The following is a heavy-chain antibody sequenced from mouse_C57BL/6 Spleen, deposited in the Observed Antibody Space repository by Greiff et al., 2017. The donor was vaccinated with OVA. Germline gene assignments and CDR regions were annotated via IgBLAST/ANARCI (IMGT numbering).Heavy chain of an antibody. Sequence: QVQLQQPGAELVRPGSSVKLSCKASGYTFTSYWMHWVKQRPIQGLEWIGNIDPSDSETHYNQKFKDKATLTVDKSSSTAYMQLSSLTSEDSAVYYCARGEGLRTWYFDVWGTGTTVTVSS. CDR3: ARGEGLRTWYFDV. V-gene: IGHV1-52*01. CDR2: IDPSDSET. J-gene: IGHJ1*03. CDR1: GYTFTSYW. D-gene: IGHD2-4*01.